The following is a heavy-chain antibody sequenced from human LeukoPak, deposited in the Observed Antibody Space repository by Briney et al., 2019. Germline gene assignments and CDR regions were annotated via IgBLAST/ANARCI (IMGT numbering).Heavy chain of an antibody. CDR1: GFTFSAYA. V-gene: IGHV3-23*01. CDR3: AKLKQWQPQRYFFEY. D-gene: IGHD6-19*01. Sequence: PGGSLRLSCEASGFTFSAYAMTWVRQAPGKGLEWVSTFSGTSTNSYADAVKGRVTISRDNSKNTLYLQMNSLRAEDTAVYYCAKLKQWQPQRYFFEYWGQGALVTVAS. CDR2: FSGTSTN. J-gene: IGHJ4*02.